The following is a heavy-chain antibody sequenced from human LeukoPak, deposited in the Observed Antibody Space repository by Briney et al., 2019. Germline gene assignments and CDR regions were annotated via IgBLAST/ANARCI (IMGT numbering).Heavy chain of an antibody. D-gene: IGHD6-13*01. CDR2: ISYDGTQK. J-gene: IGHJ4*02. CDR3: ARERAAAASSSDFDY. Sequence: GGSLRLSCAASGFTFSSYSIHWVRQTPGKGLECVSAISYDGTQKFYADSVKGRFTLSRDNSKNTLYLQMNSLTTEDTAVYFCARERAAAASSSDFDYWGQGTLVTVSS. V-gene: IGHV3-30*04. CDR1: GFTFSSYS.